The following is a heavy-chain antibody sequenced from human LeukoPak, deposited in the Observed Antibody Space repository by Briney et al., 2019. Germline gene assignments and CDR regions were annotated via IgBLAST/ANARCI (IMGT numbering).Heavy chain of an antibody. CDR3: ASPPGTVTRGDI. CDR1: GDSISSGNYY. CDR2: IYTSGNT. D-gene: IGHD4-17*01. V-gene: IGHV4-61*02. J-gene: IGHJ3*02. Sequence: SQTPSLTCTVSGDSISSGNYYWTWIRQPAGKGLEWIGRIYTSGNTNYNPSLKSQVTISVDTSKNQFSLKLTSVTAADTAVYYCASPPGTVTRGDIWGQGTMVTVSS.